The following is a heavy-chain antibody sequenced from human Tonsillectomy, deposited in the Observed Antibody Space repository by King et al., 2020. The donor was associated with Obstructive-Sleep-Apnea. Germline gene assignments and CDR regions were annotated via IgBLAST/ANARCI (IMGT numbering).Heavy chain of an antibody. CDR1: GCRLSSFW. CDR3: ARDVEAVEYYYGMDV. Sequence: VQLVESGGGFVQPGGSLRLSCAASGCRLSSFWMSWVCQAPGKGLEWVANINQDGSEKYYVVSVRGRFTITRDNAKTLLYLQMNSLRVEDTAVYYCARDVEAVEYYYGMDVWGQGTTVTVSS. V-gene: IGHV3-7*01. J-gene: IGHJ6*02. CDR2: INQDGSEK. D-gene: IGHD3-16*01.